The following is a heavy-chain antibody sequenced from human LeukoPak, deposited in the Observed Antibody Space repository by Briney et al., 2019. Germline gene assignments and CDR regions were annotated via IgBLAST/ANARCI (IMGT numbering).Heavy chain of an antibody. V-gene: IGHV4-34*01. Sequence: SETLSLTCAVYGGSFNGYFWSWIRQPPGKGLEWIGEINHSGSTNYSPSLKSRVTISVDTSKNHFSLKLSSVTAADTAMYYCARVSPGSQFDYWGQGTLVTVSS. D-gene: IGHD6-13*01. CDR2: INHSGST. J-gene: IGHJ4*02. CDR3: ARVSPGSQFDY. CDR1: GGSFNGYF.